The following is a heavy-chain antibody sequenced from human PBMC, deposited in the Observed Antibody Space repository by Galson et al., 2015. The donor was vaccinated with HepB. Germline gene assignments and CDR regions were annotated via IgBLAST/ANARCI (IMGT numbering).Heavy chain of an antibody. Sequence: SVKVSCKASGYTFTSYYMHWVRQAPGQGLEWMGIINPSGGSTSYAQKFQGRVTMTRDTSTSTVYMELSSLRSEDTAVYYCARDFAGVVVVAATPLYFDYWGQGTLVTVSS. CDR1: GYTFTSYY. CDR3: ARDFAGVVVVAATPLYFDY. CDR2: INPSGGST. V-gene: IGHV1-46*01. J-gene: IGHJ4*02. D-gene: IGHD2-15*01.